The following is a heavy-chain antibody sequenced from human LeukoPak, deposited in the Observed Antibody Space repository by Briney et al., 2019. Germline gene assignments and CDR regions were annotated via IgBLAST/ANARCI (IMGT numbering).Heavy chain of an antibody. J-gene: IGHJ4*02. CDR2: IYYRGIT. D-gene: IGHD5-12*01. Sequence: SETLSLTCIVSGGSISSGTYYWSWIRQHPEKGLEWIGYIYYRGITYYNPSLKSRVTISVDTSKNQFSLKLSSVTAADTAVYYCARDRGGYGDFDYWGQGTLVTVSS. CDR3: ARDRGGYGDFDY. V-gene: IGHV4-31*03. CDR1: GGSISSGTYY.